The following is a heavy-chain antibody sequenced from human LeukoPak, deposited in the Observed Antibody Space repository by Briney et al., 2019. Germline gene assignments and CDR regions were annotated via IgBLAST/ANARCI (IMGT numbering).Heavy chain of an antibody. CDR3: ARDYNC. CDR2: IGPSGTVI. J-gene: IGHJ4*02. Sequence: GGSLTLSCSVSGFTFTVYYMSWIRQAPGKGLEWVSYIGPSGTVIYYGDSVKGRFTISRDNAKKSVCLQMNSMRAEDTAVYYCARDYNCWGQGTLVTVSS. V-gene: IGHV3-11*01. D-gene: IGHD3-10*01. CDR1: GFTFTVYY.